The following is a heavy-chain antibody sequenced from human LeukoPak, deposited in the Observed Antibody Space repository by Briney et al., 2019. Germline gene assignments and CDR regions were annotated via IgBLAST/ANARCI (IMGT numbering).Heavy chain of an antibody. CDR3: SRVLAETLAFDY. Sequence: GESLKISCKGSGYSFNTYWIAWVRQMPGKGLEWMGIIYPGDSDTRYSPSFQGQVTISADESISTAYLQMNSLKTEDTAVYYCSRVLAETLAFDYWGQGTLITVSS. CDR1: GYSFNTYW. D-gene: IGHD3-3*02. J-gene: IGHJ4*02. CDR2: IYPGDSDT. V-gene: IGHV5-51*01.